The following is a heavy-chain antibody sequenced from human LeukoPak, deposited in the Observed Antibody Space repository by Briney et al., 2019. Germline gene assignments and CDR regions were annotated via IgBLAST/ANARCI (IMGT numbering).Heavy chain of an antibody. CDR2: ITSGDST. Sequence: GGSLRLSCAASGFTFRTYAMTWVRQAPGKGLEWVSAITSGDSTYYADSVKGRFTISRDNSKNTIYLQMNSLRVEDTAVYYCAKDRGDSGWYLDYWGQGTLVTVSS. J-gene: IGHJ4*02. D-gene: IGHD6-19*01. CDR1: GFTFRTYA. CDR3: AKDRGDSGWYLDY. V-gene: IGHV3-23*01.